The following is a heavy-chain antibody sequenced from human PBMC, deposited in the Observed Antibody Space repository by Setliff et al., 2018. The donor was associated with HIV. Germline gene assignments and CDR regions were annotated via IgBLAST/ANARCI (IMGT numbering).Heavy chain of an antibody. Sequence: SETLSLTCTVSGDSINSHFWTWIRQSPRKGLEWIGYISSTGAAWYNPSLKSRVTMSIDTSKTHFSLTLSSVSGADTALYYCARGGKRAFDIWG. J-gene: IGHJ3*02. CDR1: GDSINSHF. CDR3: ARGGKRAFDI. V-gene: IGHV4-59*11. CDR2: ISSTGAA.